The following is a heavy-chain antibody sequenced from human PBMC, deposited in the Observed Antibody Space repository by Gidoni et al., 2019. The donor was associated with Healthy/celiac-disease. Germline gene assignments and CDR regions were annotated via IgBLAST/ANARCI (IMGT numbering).Heavy chain of an antibody. CDR3: ARGPPRYSSGWYEGSRY. J-gene: IGHJ4*02. CDR1: GGSFSGYY. D-gene: IGHD6-19*01. V-gene: IGHV4-34*01. Sequence: QVQLQQWGAGLLKLSETLSLTCAVYGGSFSGYYWSWLRQPPGKGLEWIGEINHSGSTNYNPSLKSRVTTSVDTSKNQFSLKLSSVTAADTAVYYCARGPPRYSSGWYEGSRYWGQGTLVTVSS. CDR2: INHSGST.